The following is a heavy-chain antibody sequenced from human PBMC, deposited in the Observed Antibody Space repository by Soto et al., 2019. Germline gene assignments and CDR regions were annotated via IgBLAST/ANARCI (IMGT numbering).Heavy chain of an antibody. CDR3: AKAGLLRYFDWLPELYYYDY. CDR1: GFTFSSYG. D-gene: IGHD3-9*01. Sequence: GGSLRLSCAASGFTFSSYGMHWVRQAPGKGLEWVAVISYDGSNKYYADSVKGRFTISRDNSKNTLYLQMNSLRAEDTAVYYCAKAGLLRYFDWLPELYYYDYWGQGTLVTVSS. CDR2: ISYDGSNK. V-gene: IGHV3-30*18. J-gene: IGHJ4*01.